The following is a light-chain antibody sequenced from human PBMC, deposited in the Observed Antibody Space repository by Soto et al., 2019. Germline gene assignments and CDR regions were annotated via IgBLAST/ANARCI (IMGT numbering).Light chain of an antibody. J-gene: IGLJ1*01. CDR2: EVT. CDR3: SSHTSGSTRV. Sequence: QSVLNQPASVSGSPGQPIAISCTGTSSDVGGYDYVSWYQQHPDKAPKLMIYEVTKRPSGVSNRFSGSKSGNTASLTISGLQPEDEADYYCSSHTSGSTRVFGSGTKVTVL. CDR1: SSDVGGYDY. V-gene: IGLV2-14*01.